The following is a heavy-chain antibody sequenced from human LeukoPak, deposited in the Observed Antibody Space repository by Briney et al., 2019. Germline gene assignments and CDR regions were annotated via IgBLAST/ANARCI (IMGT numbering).Heavy chain of an antibody. CDR2: INTSGGST. CDR3: ARGLRITTSDY. J-gene: IGHJ4*02. Sequence: ASVKVSCKASVYTFTSYYMHWVRQAPGQGLEWMGIINTSGGSTSYAQKCQGRVTMTRDTSTSTVYMELSSLRSEDTAVYYCARGLRITTSDYWGQGTLVTVSS. D-gene: IGHD3-10*01. V-gene: IGHV1-46*01. CDR1: VYTFTSYY.